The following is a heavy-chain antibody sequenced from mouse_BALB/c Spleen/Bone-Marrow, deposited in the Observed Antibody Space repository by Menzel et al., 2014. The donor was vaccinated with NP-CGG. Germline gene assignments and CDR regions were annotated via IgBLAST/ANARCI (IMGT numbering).Heavy chain of an antibody. CDR1: GFTFSSYA. D-gene: IGHD2-3*01. J-gene: IGHJ2*01. Sequence: EVKLMESGGGLVKPGGSLKLSCAASGFTFSSYAMSWVRQTPEERLEWVATVSSGGSYTYYPDSVKGRFTISRDNAKNTLHLQMSSLRSEDTAMYYCARSGVCGYYFGGQGTTLTVSS. V-gene: IGHV5-9-3*01. CDR2: VSSGGSYT. CDR3: ARSGVCGYYF.